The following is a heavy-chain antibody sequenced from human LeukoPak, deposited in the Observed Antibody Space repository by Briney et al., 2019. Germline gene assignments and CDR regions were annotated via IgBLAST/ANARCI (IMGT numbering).Heavy chain of an antibody. CDR2: INHSGST. CDR1: GLTFAKTS. J-gene: IGHJ4*02. V-gene: IGHV4-34*01. D-gene: IGHD1-26*01. CDR3: ARGGSGSYRI. Sequence: GSLRLSCAASGLTFAKTSMTWVRQAPGKGLEWIGEINHSGSTNYNPSLKSRVTISVDTSKNQFSLKLSSVTAADTAVYYCARGGSGSYRIWGQGTLVTVSS.